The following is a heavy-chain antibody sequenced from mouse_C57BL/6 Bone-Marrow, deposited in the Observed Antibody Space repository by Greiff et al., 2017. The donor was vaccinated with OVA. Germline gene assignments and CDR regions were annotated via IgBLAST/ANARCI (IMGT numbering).Heavy chain of an antibody. J-gene: IGHJ4*01. V-gene: IGHV14-4*01. CDR2: IDPENGDT. Sequence: EVMLVESGAELVRPGASVKLSCTASGFNIKDDYMHWVKQRPEQGLEWIGWIDPENGDTEYASKFQGKATITADTSSNTAYLQLSSLTSEDTAVYYCTKGGDYAMDYWGQGTSVTVSS. CDR1: GFNIKDDY. CDR3: TKGGDYAMDY.